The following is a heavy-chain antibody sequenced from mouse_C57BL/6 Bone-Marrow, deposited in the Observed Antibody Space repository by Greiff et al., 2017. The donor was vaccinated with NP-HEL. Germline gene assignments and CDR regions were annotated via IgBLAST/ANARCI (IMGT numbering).Heavy chain of an antibody. J-gene: IGHJ3*01. D-gene: IGHD2-14*01. Sequence: LVESGAELVRPGASVTLSCKASGYTFTDYEMHWVKQTPVHGLEWIGAIDPETGGTAYNQKFKGKAILTADKSSSTAYMELRSLTSEDSAVYYCTRWGTGYWGQGTLVTVSA. CDR2: IDPETGGT. V-gene: IGHV1-15*01. CDR3: TRWGTGY. CDR1: GYTFTDYE.